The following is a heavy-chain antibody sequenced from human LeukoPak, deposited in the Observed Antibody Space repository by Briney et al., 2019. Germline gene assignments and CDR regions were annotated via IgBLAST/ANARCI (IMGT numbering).Heavy chain of an antibody. V-gene: IGHV1-8*01. D-gene: IGHD3-16*01. CDR3: ARGRRGALGRSSHTYYFDY. J-gene: IGHJ4*02. Sequence: ASVKVSCKASGYTFTSYDINWVRQAPGQGLEWMGWMNPNSGNTGYAQKFQGRVTMTRNTSISTAYMELSSLRSEDTAVYYCARGRRGALGRSSHTYYFDYWGQGTLVTVSS. CDR1: GYTFTSYD. CDR2: MNPNSGNT.